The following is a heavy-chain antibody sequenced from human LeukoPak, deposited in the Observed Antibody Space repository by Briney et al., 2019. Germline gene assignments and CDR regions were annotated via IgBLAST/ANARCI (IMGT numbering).Heavy chain of an antibody. CDR2: IYPGDSDT. V-gene: IGHV5-51*01. CDR3: ARPLDSSGYYFDY. J-gene: IGHJ4*02. Sequence: GESLRISCKGSGYSFTTYWISWVRQMPGKGLEWMGIIYPGDSDTRYSPSFQGQVTISADKSISTAYLQWSSLKASDTAMYYCARPLDSSGYYFDYWGQGTLVTVSS. D-gene: IGHD3-22*01. CDR1: GYSFTTYW.